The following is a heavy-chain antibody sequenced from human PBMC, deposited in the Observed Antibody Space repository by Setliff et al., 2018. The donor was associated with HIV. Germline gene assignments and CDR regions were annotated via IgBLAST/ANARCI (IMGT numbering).Heavy chain of an antibody. CDR2: IIPIFGTA. V-gene: IGHV1-69*13. D-gene: IGHD3-16*01. Sequence: GASVKVSCKASGGIFSNYAINWVRQAPGQGLEWMGGIIPIFGTATYAQKFQGRVTITADESTSTAYMELSSLRSADTAVYYCARGDMIAFGGIGSFDYWGQGTLVTVSS. J-gene: IGHJ4*02. CDR3: ARGDMIAFGGIGSFDY. CDR1: GGIFSNYA.